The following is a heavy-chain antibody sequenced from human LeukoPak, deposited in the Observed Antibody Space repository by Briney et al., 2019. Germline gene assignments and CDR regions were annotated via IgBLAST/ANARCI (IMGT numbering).Heavy chain of an antibody. J-gene: IGHJ6*03. V-gene: IGHV4-39*07. CDR1: GGSISSSSYY. CDR3: ARSRYYYYYYMDV. Sequence: SETLSLTCTVSGGSISSSSYYWGWIRQPPGKGLEWIGSIYYSGSTYYNPSLKSRVTISVDTSKNQFSLKLSSVTAADTAVYYCARSRYYYYYYMDVWGKGTTVTVSS. D-gene: IGHD1-14*01. CDR2: IYYSGST.